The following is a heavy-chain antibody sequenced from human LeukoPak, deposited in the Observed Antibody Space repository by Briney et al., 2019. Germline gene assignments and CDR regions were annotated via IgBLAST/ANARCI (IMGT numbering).Heavy chain of an antibody. CDR1: GYTLINNL. CDR3: ARDISARDEAWWFDP. Sequence: ASVKVSCKAFGYTLINNLMHWVRQAPGQGPAWMGFISPTGSFTAYAQKFQGRVTLTRDLSTSTDYLELRSLRSEDTAVYYCARDISARDEAWWFDPWGQGTLVTVSS. CDR2: ISPTGSFT. V-gene: IGHV1-46*01. J-gene: IGHJ5*02. D-gene: IGHD5-24*01.